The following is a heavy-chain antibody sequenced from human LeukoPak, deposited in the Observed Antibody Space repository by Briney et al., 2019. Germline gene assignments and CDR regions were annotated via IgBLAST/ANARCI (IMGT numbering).Heavy chain of an antibody. Sequence: SEALSLTCTVSGGSISSYYWSWIRQPPGKGLEWIGYIYYSGSTNYNPSLKSRVTISVDTSKNQFSLKLSSVTAADTAVYYCARGQYGSGSFDYWGQGTLVTVSS. J-gene: IGHJ4*02. V-gene: IGHV4-59*01. CDR1: GGSISSYY. CDR3: ARGQYGSGSFDY. CDR2: IYYSGST. D-gene: IGHD3-10*01.